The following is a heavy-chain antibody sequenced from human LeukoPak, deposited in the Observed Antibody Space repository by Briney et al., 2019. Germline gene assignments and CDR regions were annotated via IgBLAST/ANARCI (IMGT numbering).Heavy chain of an antibody. D-gene: IGHD3-10*01. CDR3: ASSYYYGSGSYRPFYFDY. V-gene: IGHV4-34*01. CDR1: GESFSGYY. Sequence: SETLSLTCAVYGESFSGYYWSWIRQPPGKGLEWIGEINHSGSINYNPSLKSRVTVSVDTSKNQFSLKLGSVTAADTAVYYCASSYYYGSGSYRPFYFDYWGQGTLVTVSS. CDR2: INHSGSI. J-gene: IGHJ4*02.